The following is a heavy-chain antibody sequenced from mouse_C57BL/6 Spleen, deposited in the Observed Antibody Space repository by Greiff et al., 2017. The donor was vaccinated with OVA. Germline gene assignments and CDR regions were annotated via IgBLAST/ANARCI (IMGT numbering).Heavy chain of an antibody. Sequence: QVQLQQSGAELARPGASVKLSCKASGYTFTSYGISWVKQRTGQGLEWIGEIYPRSGNTYYNEKFKGKATLTADKSSSTAYMELRSLTSEDSAVYFCARHYDGWEGAMDYWGQGTSVTVSS. J-gene: IGHJ4*01. D-gene: IGHD2-3*01. V-gene: IGHV1-81*01. CDR3: ARHYDGWEGAMDY. CDR2: IYPRSGNT. CDR1: GYTFTSYG.